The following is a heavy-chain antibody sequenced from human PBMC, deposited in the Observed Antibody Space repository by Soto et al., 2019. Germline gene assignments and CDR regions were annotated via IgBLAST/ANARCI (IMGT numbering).Heavy chain of an antibody. Sequence: ASVKVSCKASGYTFTSYAMHWVRQAPGQRLEWMGWINAGNGNTKYSQKFQGRVTITRDTSASTAYMELSSLRSEDTAVYYCARLYGGNWYFDYWGQGTLVTVSS. D-gene: IGHD2-15*01. CDR1: GYTFTSYA. J-gene: IGHJ4*02. CDR3: ARLYGGNWYFDY. V-gene: IGHV1-3*01. CDR2: INAGNGNT.